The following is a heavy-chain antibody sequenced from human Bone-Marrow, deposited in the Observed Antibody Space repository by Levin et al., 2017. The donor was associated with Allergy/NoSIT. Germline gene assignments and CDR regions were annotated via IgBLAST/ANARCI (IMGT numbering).Heavy chain of an antibody. Sequence: PGGSLRLSCAASEFTFSVYSMNWVRRTPGKGLEWVASIGTSDDYIYYADSVNGRFTISRDNAKNSLFLQMNSLRAEDTAVYYCARDPAVRSFARLDLWGQGTTVIVSS. D-gene: IGHD1-26*01. CDR3: ARDPAVRSFARLDL. J-gene: IGHJ6*01. CDR1: EFTFSVYS. V-gene: IGHV3-21*01. CDR2: IGTSDDYI.